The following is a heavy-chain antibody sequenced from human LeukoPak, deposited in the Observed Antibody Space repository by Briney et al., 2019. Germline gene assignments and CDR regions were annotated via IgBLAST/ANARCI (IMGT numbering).Heavy chain of an antibody. CDR2: INPNSGGT. CDR3: ARETYYYDSSGYLGAFDI. CDR1: GYTFTGNY. V-gene: IGHV1-2*04. J-gene: IGHJ3*02. Sequence: GASVKVSCKASGYTFTGNYMHWVRQAPGQGLEWMGWINPNSGGTNYAQKFQGWVTMTRDTSISTAYMELSRLRSDDTAVYYCARETYYYDSSGYLGAFDIWGQGTMVTVSS. D-gene: IGHD3-22*01.